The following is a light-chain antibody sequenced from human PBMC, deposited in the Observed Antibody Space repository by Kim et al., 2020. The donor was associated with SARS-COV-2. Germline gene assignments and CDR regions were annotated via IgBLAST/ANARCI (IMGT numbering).Light chain of an antibody. CDR1: SSNIGSYV. CDR2: SND. J-gene: IGLJ1*01. Sequence: QIGTLSWSGSSSNIGSYVVNWYRQLPETAPKLLIYSNDQRPSGVPDRFSGTKSGTSASLAISGLQSEDEADYYCAAWAVSLSTYDFGTGTKVTVL. CDR3: AAWAVSLSTYD. V-gene: IGLV1-44*01.